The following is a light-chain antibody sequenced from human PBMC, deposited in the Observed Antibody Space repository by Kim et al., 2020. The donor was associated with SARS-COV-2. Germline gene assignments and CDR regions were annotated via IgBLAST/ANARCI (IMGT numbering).Light chain of an antibody. CDR2: EAS. J-gene: IGKJ2*01. Sequence: DIQMTQSPSTLSASVGDRVTITCRASHSISTWLAWYQQKPGKSPTLLVYEASSLQSGVPARFSGSGSGTEFTLTISSLQPDDFATYYCQHYSSYSYTFGQGTKLEI. V-gene: IGKV1-5*03. CDR3: QHYSSYSYT. CDR1: HSISTW.